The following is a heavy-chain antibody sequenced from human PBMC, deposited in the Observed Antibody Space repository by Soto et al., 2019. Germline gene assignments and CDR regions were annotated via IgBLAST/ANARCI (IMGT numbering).Heavy chain of an antibody. CDR1: GFTFSSYA. J-gene: IGHJ3*02. Sequence: GGSLRLTCAASGFTFSSYAMHWVRQAPGKGLEWVAVISYDGSNKYYADSVKGRFTISRDNSKNTLYLQMNSLRAEDTAVYYCARDHKGESWGYAFDIWGQGTMVTVSS. CDR3: ARDHKGESWGYAFDI. V-gene: IGHV3-30-3*01. D-gene: IGHD3-16*01. CDR2: ISYDGSNK.